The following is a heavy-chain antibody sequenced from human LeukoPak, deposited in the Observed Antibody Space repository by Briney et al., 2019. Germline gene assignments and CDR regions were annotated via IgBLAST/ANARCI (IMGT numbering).Heavy chain of an antibody. CDR2: MNPNSGNT. Sequence: GASVKVSCKASGYTFTSYDINWVRQATGQGPEWMGWMNPNSGNTGYAQRFQGRVTMTRNTSISTAYMELSSLRSEDTAVYYCARGVIMVRGVISNNWFDPWGQGTLVTVSS. J-gene: IGHJ5*02. CDR3: ARGVIMVRGVISNNWFDP. V-gene: IGHV1-8*01. CDR1: GYTFTSYD. D-gene: IGHD3-10*01.